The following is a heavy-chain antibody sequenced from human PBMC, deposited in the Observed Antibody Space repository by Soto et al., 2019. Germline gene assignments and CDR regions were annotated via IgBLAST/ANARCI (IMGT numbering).Heavy chain of an antibody. CDR1: GYSFTSYW. J-gene: IGHJ6*02. CDR3: ARRGIAATAPYYYYGMDV. CDR2: IDPSDSYT. V-gene: IGHV5-10-1*01. Sequence: GASLKISNKGSGYSFTSYWISWVRQMPGKGLEWMGRIDPSDSYTNYSPSSQGHVTISADKSISTAYLQWSSLKASDTAMYYCARRGIAATAPYYYYGMDVWGQGTTVTVSS. D-gene: IGHD6-13*01.